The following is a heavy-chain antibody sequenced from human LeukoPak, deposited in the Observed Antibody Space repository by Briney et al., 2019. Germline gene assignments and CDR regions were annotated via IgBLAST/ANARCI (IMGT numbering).Heavy chain of an antibody. D-gene: IGHD6-13*01. CDR2: IKQDGSEI. Sequence: PGGSLRLSCAVSGFTFSNYWMSWVRQAPGKGLEWDANIKQDGSEIDYVDSMKGRFTISRDNAKNSLFPQVNSLRAEDTAVYFCARIGYRSSSFDYWGQGTLVTVSS. V-gene: IGHV3-7*01. J-gene: IGHJ4*02. CDR1: GFTFSNYW. CDR3: ARIGYRSSSFDY.